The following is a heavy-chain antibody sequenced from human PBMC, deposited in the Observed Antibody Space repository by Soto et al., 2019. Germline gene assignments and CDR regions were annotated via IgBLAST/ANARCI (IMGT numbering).Heavy chain of an antibody. Sequence: QVQLVQSGAEVKKPGYSVKVSCKASGGAFSSYAISWVRQAPGQGLEWMGGIIPIFGTANYAQKFQGRVTITADESTSTAYMELSSLRSEDTAVYYCARGRIRYSGSLDYYYYGMDVWGQGTTVTVSS. D-gene: IGHD1-26*01. CDR1: GGAFSSYA. CDR3: ARGRIRYSGSLDYYYYGMDV. V-gene: IGHV1-69*12. CDR2: IIPIFGTA. J-gene: IGHJ6*02.